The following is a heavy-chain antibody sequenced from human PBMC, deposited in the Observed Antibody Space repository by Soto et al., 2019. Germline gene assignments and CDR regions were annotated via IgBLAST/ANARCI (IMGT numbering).Heavy chain of an antibody. Sequence: PGGSMRLSCTASGFTFSSYAMSWVRQAPGKGLEWVSAISGSGGNTYYADSVKGRFTISRDNSKNTLYLQMNSLRAEDTAVYYCAKSITARPFDYWGQGALVTVSS. CDR1: GFTFSSYA. CDR3: AKSITARPFDY. J-gene: IGHJ4*02. D-gene: IGHD6-6*01. CDR2: ISGSGGNT. V-gene: IGHV3-23*01.